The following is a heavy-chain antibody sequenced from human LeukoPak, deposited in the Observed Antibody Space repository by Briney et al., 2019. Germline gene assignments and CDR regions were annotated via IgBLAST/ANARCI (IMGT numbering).Heavy chain of an antibody. D-gene: IGHD3-22*01. Sequence: SETLSLTCTVSGGSISSYYWTWLRQPAGKGLEWVGRIYSSGSTNYNPSLKSRVIMSVDKSQNQFSLKLSSVTAADTAVYYCARARDCYDSSSYPNWFDPWGQGTLVTVSS. CDR3: ARARDCYDSSSYPNWFDP. CDR2: IYSSGST. CDR1: GGSISSYY. V-gene: IGHV4-4*07. J-gene: IGHJ5*02.